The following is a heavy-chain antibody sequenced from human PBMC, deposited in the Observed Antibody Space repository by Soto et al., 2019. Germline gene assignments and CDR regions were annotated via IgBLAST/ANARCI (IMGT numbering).Heavy chain of an antibody. V-gene: IGHV3-23*01. J-gene: IGHJ5*02. Sequence: GGSLRLSCAASGFTFSSYAMSWVRQAPGKGLERVSAISGSGGSTYYADSVKGRFTISRDNSKNTLYLQMNSLTADDTAVYYCAKDRIAAAGTYWFDPWGQGTLVTVSS. D-gene: IGHD6-13*01. CDR3: AKDRIAAAGTYWFDP. CDR2: ISGSGGST. CDR1: GFTFSSYA.